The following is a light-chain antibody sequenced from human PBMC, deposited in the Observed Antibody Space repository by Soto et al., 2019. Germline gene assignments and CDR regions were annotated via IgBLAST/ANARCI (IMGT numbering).Light chain of an antibody. CDR3: QQYKDWPPEYT. J-gene: IGKJ2*01. V-gene: IGKV3-15*01. CDR1: QSVSSN. Sequence: EIVMTQSPATLSVSPGARATLSCRASQSVSSNLAWYQQKPGQAPRLLIYDASTRATGIPARFSGSGSGTEFTLTISSLQSEDFVVYYCQQYKDWPPEYTFGQGTKLEIK. CDR2: DAS.